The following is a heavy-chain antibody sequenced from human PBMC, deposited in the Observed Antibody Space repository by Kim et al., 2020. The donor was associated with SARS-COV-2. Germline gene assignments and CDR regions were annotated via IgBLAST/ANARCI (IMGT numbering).Heavy chain of an antibody. V-gene: IGHV4-30-4*01. Sequence: SETLSLTCIVSGGSISSGDYYWSWIRQPPGKGLEWIGYIYYSGSTYYNPSLKSRVTISVDTSKNQFSLKLSSVTAADTAVYYCARDRSATVTFSDAFDIWGQGTMVTVSS. CDR3: ARDRSATVTFSDAFDI. CDR2: IYYSGST. J-gene: IGHJ3*02. D-gene: IGHD4-17*01. CDR1: GGSISSGDYY.